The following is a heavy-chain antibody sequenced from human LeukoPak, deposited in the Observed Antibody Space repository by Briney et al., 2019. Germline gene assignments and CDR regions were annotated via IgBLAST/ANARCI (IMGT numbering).Heavy chain of an antibody. V-gene: IGHV3-23*01. CDR3: AKGSSAWNEVFHFDY. CDR2: ISGSGGST. CDR1: GFTFSSYG. D-gene: IGHD6-19*01. J-gene: IGHJ4*02. Sequence: GGSLRLSCAASGFTFSSYGMSWVRQAPGKGLEWVSAISGSGGSTYYADSVKGRFTISRDNSKNTLYLQMGSLRAEDMALYYCAKGSSAWNEVFHFDYWGQGTLVTVSS.